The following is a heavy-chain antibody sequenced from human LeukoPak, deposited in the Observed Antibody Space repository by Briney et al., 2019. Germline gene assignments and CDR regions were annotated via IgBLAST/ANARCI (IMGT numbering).Heavy chain of an antibody. CDR1: GGTFSSYA. D-gene: IGHD6-13*01. CDR3: AISLAAAGVYYFDY. V-gene: IGHV1-69*13. CDR2: IIPIFGTA. Sequence: GASVKVSCKDSGGTFSSYAISWVRQAPGQGLEWMGGIIPIFGTANYAQKFQGRVTITADESTSTAYMELSSLRSEDTAVYYCAISLAAAGVYYFDYWGQGTLVTVSS. J-gene: IGHJ4*02.